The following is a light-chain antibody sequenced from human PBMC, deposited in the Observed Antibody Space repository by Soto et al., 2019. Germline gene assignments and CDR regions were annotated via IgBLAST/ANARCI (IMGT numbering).Light chain of an antibody. J-gene: IGKJ4*01. CDR3: QQYGNVPLT. Sequence: EIVLTQSPGTVSLSPGERATLSCRTSLSVSSNYVAWYQQKPGQAPRLLIYRVSSRATGILDWFSGSGSGTDFTLTISRLEPEDFAVYYCQQYGNVPLTFGGGTRWRS. CDR1: LSVSSNY. V-gene: IGKV3-20*01. CDR2: RVS.